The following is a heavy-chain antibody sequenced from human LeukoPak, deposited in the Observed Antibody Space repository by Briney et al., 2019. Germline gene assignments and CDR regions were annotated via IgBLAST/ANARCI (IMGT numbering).Heavy chain of an antibody. V-gene: IGHV5-51*01. D-gene: IGHD6-19*01. CDR2: IYPGDSDT. CDR3: ARRPYLDSSGLEGLWFDP. Sequence: RGESLKISCKGSGYSFTSYWIGWVRQMPGKGLEWMGIIYPGDSDTRYSPSFQGQVTISADKSISTAYLQWSSLKASDTAMYYCARRPYLDSSGLEGLWFDPWGQGTLVTVSS. CDR1: GYSFTSYW. J-gene: IGHJ5*02.